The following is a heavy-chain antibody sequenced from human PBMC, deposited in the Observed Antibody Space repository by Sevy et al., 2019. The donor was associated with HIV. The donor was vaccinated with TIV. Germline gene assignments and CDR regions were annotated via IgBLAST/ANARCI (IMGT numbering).Heavy chain of an antibody. D-gene: IGHD1-1*01. J-gene: IGHJ4*02. Sequence: GGSLRLSCTASGFTFGDYAMSWFRQAPGKGLEWVGFIRSKAYGGTTVYAASVKGRFTISRDDSKSIAYLQMNSLKTEDTAVYYCTRDQNWNGGLFDYWGQGTLVTVSS. V-gene: IGHV3-49*03. CDR1: GFTFGDYA. CDR3: TRDQNWNGGLFDY. CDR2: IRSKAYGGTT.